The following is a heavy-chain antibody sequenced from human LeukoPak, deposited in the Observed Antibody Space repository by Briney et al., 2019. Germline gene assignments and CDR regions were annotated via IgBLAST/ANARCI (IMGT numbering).Heavy chain of an antibody. CDR2: RDYDGTT. Sequence: SETLSLTCAISSGSIISSNYYWGWIRQPPGRGLEWIWSRDYDGTTCYSPALKPRVIISLDTSQNQFSLKLRSVTATDTAVYYCARHLCTGGSCPGHFDYWGQGTLVTVSS. D-gene: IGHD2-15*01. V-gene: IGHV4-39*01. CDR3: ARHLCTGGSCPGHFDY. CDR1: SGSIISSNYY. J-gene: IGHJ4*02.